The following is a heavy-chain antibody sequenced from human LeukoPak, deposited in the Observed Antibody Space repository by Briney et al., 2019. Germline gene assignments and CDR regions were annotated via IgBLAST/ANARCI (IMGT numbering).Heavy chain of an antibody. CDR2: MYNSGSA. CDR1: GGSISSYY. V-gene: IGHV4-59*13. J-gene: IGHJ6*03. CDR3: ARALRSNYYYYMDV. D-gene: IGHD4-11*01. Sequence: PSETLSLTCSVSGGSISSYYWSWIRQPPGKGLEWIGYMYNSGSANYNPSLKSRVTISLDTSKNQFSLKLNSVTAADTAVYYCARALRSNYYYYMDVWGKGTTVTVSS.